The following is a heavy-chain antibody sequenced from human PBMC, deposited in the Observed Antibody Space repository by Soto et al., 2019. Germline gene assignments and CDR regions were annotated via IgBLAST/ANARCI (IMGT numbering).Heavy chain of an antibody. CDR2: IYYSGST. CDR1: GGSISSYY. Sequence: SETLSLTCTVSGGSISSYYWSWIRQPPGKGLEWIGYIYYSGSTNYNPSLKSRVTISVDTSKNQFSLKLSSVTAADTAVYYCARRTTVTTGYYYYYYLDGSGKGTTVTVSS. V-gene: IGHV4-59*08. D-gene: IGHD4-17*01. J-gene: IGHJ6*03. CDR3: ARRTTVTTGYYYYYYLDG.